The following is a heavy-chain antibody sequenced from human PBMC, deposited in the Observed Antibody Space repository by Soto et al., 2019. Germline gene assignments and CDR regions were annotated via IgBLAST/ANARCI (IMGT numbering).Heavy chain of an antibody. Sequence: QVQLQESGPGLVKPSQTLSLTCTVSGGSISSGDYYWSWIRQPPGKGLEWIGYIFYSGSTYYNPSLKSRVTISVATSKHQFSRKLTSVTAADTAGYYCARWIQLWSPIGRHYRYGDVWGQGTTVTVSS. D-gene: IGHD5-18*01. CDR2: IFYSGST. J-gene: IGHJ6*02. CDR3: ARWIQLWSPIGRHYRYGDV. V-gene: IGHV4-30-4*01. CDR1: GGSISSGDYY.